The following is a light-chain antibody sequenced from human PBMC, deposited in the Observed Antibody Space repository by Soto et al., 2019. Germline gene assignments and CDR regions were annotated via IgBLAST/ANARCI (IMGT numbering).Light chain of an antibody. Sequence: SAPTQPASVSGSPGHSITISCTGTSSDVGGYNFVSWYQQKPGKAPKLLIYEVTHRPSGISDRFSGSKSGNMASLTISGLQDEDEASYYCCTYARNRLYVFGSGTKVTVL. J-gene: IGLJ1*01. CDR3: CTYARNRLYV. V-gene: IGLV2-14*01. CDR2: EVT. CDR1: SSDVGGYNF.